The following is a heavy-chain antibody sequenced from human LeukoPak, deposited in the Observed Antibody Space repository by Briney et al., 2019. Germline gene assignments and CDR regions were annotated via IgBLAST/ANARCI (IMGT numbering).Heavy chain of an antibody. J-gene: IGHJ5*02. CDR1: GYTFTSYD. V-gene: IGHV1-18*01. Sequence: ASVKVSCKTSGYTFTSYDISWVRQAPGQGPEWLGWINTNNGNTHYAQSLQDRVTLTTDTSTSTAYMELRSLESDDTAVYYCARGVSGVTPPWGQGTLVIVSS. CDR2: INTNNGNT. D-gene: IGHD4-23*01. CDR3: ARGVSGVTPP.